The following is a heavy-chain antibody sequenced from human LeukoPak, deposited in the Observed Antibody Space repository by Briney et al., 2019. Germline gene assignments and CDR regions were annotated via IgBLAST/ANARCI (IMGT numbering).Heavy chain of an antibody. J-gene: IGHJ4*02. CDR2: INTNTGNP. D-gene: IGHD3-22*01. CDR3: ARVYYDSSGYYLRPFDY. Sequence: ASVTVSCKASGYTFTSYAMNWVRQAPGQGLEWMGWINTNTGNPTYAQGFTGRFVFSLDTSVSTAYLQISSLKAEDTAVYYCARVYYDSSGYYLRPFDYWGQGTLVTVSS. V-gene: IGHV7-4-1*02. CDR1: GYTFTSYA.